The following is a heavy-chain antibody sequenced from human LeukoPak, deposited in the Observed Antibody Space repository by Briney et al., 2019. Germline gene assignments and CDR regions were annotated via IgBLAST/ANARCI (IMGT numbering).Heavy chain of an antibody. D-gene: IGHD5-12*01. CDR1: GYTFTGYY. Sequence: GASVKVSCKASGYTFTGYYMHWVRQAPGQGLEWMGRINPNSGGTNYAQKFQGRVTMTRDTSISTAYMELSSLKSDDTAIYYCARDVPMGGGYSAYDRGDHWGQGTLVTVSS. CDR2: INPNSGGT. J-gene: IGHJ4*02. V-gene: IGHV1-2*06. CDR3: ARDVPMGGGYSAYDRGDH.